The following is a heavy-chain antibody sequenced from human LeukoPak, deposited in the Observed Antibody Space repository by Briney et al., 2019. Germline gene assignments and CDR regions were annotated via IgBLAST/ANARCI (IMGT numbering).Heavy chain of an antibody. Sequence: SETLSLTCTVSGASMFNYYWTWIRQSPGKGLEWSGFNHYSGGTSYKPSLKSRVTISIDTTKNQFSLKLTSVTAADTAVYYCARAPKYYYMDVWGKGTTVTVSS. J-gene: IGHJ6*03. CDR2: NHYSGGT. V-gene: IGHV4-59*01. CDR1: GASMFNYY. CDR3: ARAPKYYYMDV.